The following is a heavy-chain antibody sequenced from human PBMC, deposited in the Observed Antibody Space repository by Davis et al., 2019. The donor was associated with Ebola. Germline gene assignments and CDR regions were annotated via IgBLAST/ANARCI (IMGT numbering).Heavy chain of an antibody. CDR3: ARHGRPYYFDY. D-gene: IGHD2-8*01. V-gene: IGHV4-38-2*02. CDR1: GYSISSGYY. CDR2: IYYSGST. J-gene: IGHJ4*02. Sequence: SETLSLTCTVSGYSISSGYYWGWIRQPPGKGLEWIGAIYYSGSTNYSPSLKSRVTISVDTSKNQFSLKLSSVTATDTAVYYCARHGRPYYFDYWGQGTLVTVSS.